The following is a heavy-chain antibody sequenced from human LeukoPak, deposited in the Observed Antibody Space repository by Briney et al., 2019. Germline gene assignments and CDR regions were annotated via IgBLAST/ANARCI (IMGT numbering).Heavy chain of an antibody. CDR3: ARDYYDSSGYLSFDY. CDR2: INPSGGST. Sequence: ASVKVSCKASGYTFTSYYMHWVRQAPGQGLEWMGIINPSGGSTSYAQKFQGRLTMTRNTSINTAYLELSSLRSDDTAVYYCARDYYDSSGYLSFDYWGQGTLVTVSS. D-gene: IGHD3-22*01. V-gene: IGHV1-46*01. J-gene: IGHJ4*02. CDR1: GYTFTSYY.